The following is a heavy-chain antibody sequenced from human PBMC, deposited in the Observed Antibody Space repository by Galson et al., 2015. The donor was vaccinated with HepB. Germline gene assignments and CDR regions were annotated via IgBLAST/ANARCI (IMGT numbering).Heavy chain of an antibody. J-gene: IGHJ4*02. V-gene: IGHV4-59*01. CDR1: CGSISSYY. Sequence: SETLSLTCTVSCGSISSYYWSWIRQPPGKGLEWIGYIYYSGSTNYNPSLKSRVTISVDTSKNQFSLKLSSVTAADTAVYYCARWTQWLGSFDYWGQGTLVTVSS. D-gene: IGHD6-19*01. CDR2: IYYSGST. CDR3: ARWTQWLGSFDY.